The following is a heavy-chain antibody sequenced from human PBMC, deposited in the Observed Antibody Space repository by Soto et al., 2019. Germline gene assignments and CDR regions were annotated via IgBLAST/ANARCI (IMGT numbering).Heavy chain of an antibody. V-gene: IGHV4-34*01. J-gene: IGHJ3*02. CDR2: INHSGST. D-gene: IGHD1-26*01. CDR3: VRGGELLSPAAFDI. CDR1: GGSFSGHY. Sequence: SETLSLTCAVYGGSFSGHYWSWIRQPPGKGLEWIGEINHSGSTNYNPSLKSRVTISVDTSKNQFSLKLSSVTAADTAVYYCVRGGELLSPAAFDIWGQGTMVTVSS.